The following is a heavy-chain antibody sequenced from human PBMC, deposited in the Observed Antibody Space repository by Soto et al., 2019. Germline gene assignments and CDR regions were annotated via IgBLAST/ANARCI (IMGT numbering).Heavy chain of an antibody. CDR2: ISSSSSYI. CDR1: GFTFSSYS. CDR3: ARLGTSRTIPPDY. V-gene: IGHV3-21*01. D-gene: IGHD2-2*01. Sequence: EVQLVESGGGLVKPGGSLRLSCAASGFTFSSYSMNWVRQAPGKGLEWVSSISSSSSYIYYADSVKGRFTISRDNAKNSLYLQMNSLRAEDTAVYYCARLGTSRTIPPDYWGQGTLVTVSS. J-gene: IGHJ4*02.